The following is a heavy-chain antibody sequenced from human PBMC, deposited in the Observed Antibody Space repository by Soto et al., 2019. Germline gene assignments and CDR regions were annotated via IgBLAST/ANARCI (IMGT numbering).Heavy chain of an antibody. Sequence: HPGGSLRLSCAASGFTFSSYGMHWVRQAPGKGLEWVAVISHDGNNKYYADSVKGRFTISRDNSKNTLYLQMNSLRAEDTAVYYCAKVRLYCRSTSCSHYYYYGMDVWGQGTTVTVSS. CDR2: ISHDGNNK. CDR1: GFTFSSYG. V-gene: IGHV3-30*18. CDR3: AKVRLYCRSTSCSHYYYYGMDV. J-gene: IGHJ6*02. D-gene: IGHD2-2*01.